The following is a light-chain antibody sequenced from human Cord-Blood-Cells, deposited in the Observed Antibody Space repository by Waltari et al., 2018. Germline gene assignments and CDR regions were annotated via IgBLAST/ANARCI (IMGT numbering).Light chain of an antibody. CDR3: QQYDNWPVT. J-gene: IGKJ3*01. CDR2: GAS. CDR1: QSVTSN. Sequence: IIMTQSPATLSVSPGERATLSCRASQSVTSNLAWYQQKPGQAPRLLIYGASTRDTGIPARFSGSGSGTEFTLTISSMESDDFAVYHCQQYDNWPVTFGPGTKVDIK. V-gene: IGKV3-15*01.